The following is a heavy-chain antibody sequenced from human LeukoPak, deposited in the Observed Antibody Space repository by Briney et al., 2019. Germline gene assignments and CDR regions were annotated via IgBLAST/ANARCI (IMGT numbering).Heavy chain of an antibody. J-gene: IGHJ5*02. CDR3: ARVTHTELSTWFDP. CDR2: INPIFGSS. V-gene: IGHV1-69*13. D-gene: IGHD5-18*01. CDR1: GYTFTGYY. Sequence: GASVKVSCKASGYTFTGYYMHWVRQAPGQGLEWMGWINPIFGSSNYAQKFQGRVTITADESTTTAYMELSSLRSEDTAVYYCARVTHTELSTWFDPWGQGTLVTVSS.